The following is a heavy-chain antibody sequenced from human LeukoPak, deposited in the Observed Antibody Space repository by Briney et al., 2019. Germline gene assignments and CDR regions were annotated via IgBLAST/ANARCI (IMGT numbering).Heavy chain of an antibody. CDR3: ASLTAMVRGVDHFDY. J-gene: IGHJ4*02. CDR1: GGSISSSSYY. D-gene: IGHD3-10*01. Sequence: SETLSLTCTVSGGSISSSSYYWGWIRQPPGKGLEWIGSIYYSGSTYYNPSLKSRVTISVDTSKNQFSLKLSSVTAADTAGYYCASLTAMVRGVDHFDYWGQGTPVTVSS. CDR2: IYYSGST. V-gene: IGHV4-39*01.